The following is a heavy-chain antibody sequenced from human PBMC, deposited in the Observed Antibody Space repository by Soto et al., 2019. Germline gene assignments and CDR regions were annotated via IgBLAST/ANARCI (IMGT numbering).Heavy chain of an antibody. D-gene: IGHD2-15*01. CDR3: ASSLPRSTWDV. Sequence: ASVKVSCKASGYTFTSYSMHWVRQVPGQRLEWMGWINTGYAQKFQGRVTMTRNTSISTAYMELSSLRSEDTAVYYCASSLPRSTWDVWGQGTTVTVSS. CDR1: GYTFTSYS. V-gene: IGHV1-8*02. CDR2: INT. J-gene: IGHJ6*02.